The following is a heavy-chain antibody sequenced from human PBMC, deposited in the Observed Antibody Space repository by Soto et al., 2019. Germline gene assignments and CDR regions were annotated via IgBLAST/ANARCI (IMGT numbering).Heavy chain of an antibody. CDR1: GFTFSSYA. D-gene: IGHD6-13*01. CDR3: AGRSSSWYFDY. J-gene: IGHJ4*02. CDR2: ISGSGDST. V-gene: IGHV3-23*01. Sequence: EVQLLESGGGLVQPGGSLRLSCAASGFTFSSYAMNWVRQAPGKGLEWVSVISGSGDSTYYADSVKGRFTISRDNSKNTLYLQMNGLSAEDAAVYYCAGRSSSWYFDYWGQGTLVTVCS.